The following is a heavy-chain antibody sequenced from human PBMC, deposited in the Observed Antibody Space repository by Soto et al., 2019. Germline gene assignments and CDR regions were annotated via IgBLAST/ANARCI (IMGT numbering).Heavy chain of an antibody. V-gene: IGHV1-18*01. J-gene: IGHJ6*02. D-gene: IGHD5-12*01. Sequence: ASAKVSCKASGYTFTSYGISWVRQAPGQGLEWMGWISAYNGNTNYAQKVQGRVTMTTETSTSTAYMELRSRRVDDTAIYYCARPRKWQRSGGMDVWGQGTTVTVSS. CDR3: ARPRKWQRSGGMDV. CDR1: GYTFTSYG. CDR2: ISAYNGNT.